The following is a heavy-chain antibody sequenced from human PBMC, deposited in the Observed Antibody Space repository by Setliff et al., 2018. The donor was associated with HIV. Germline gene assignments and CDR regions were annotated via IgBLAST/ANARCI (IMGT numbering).Heavy chain of an antibody. CDR1: GYTFTGYY. D-gene: IGHD3-3*01. CDR3: ARESGGVVIKGAYYYYMDV. J-gene: IGHJ6*03. V-gene: IGHV1-2*06. CDR2: INPNSGGT. Sequence: GASVKVSCKASGYTFTGYYMHWVRQAPGQGLEWMGRINPNSGGTNYTQNFQGRVTMTTDTSTSTAYMELRSLRSDDTAAYYCARESGGVVIKGAYYYYMDVWGKGTTVTVSS.